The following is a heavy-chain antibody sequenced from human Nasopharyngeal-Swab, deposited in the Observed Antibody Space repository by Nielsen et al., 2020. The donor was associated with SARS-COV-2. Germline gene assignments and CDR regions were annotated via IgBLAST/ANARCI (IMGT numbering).Heavy chain of an antibody. CDR2: IYWDDDK. D-gene: IGHD6-13*01. V-gene: IGHV2-5*02. CDR3: AHSSSTAYYFDY. CDR1: GFSPSTSGVG. Sequence: SGPTLVQPTQTFTLTCTFSGFSPSTSGVGVGGIRQPPGKALEWLALIYWDDDKRYSPSLKSRLTTTKDTSKNQVVLTMTNMDPVDTATYYCAHSSSTAYYFDYWGQGTLVTVSS. J-gene: IGHJ4*02.